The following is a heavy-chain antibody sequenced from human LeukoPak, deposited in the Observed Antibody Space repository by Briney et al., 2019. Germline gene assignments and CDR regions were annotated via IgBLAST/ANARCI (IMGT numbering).Heavy chain of an antibody. D-gene: IGHD1-26*01. CDR2: IWYDGSNK. Sequence: PGGSLRLSCAASGFTFSSYAMHWVRQAPGKGLEWVAVIWYDGSNKYYADSVKGRFTISRDNSKNTLYLQMNSLRAEDTAVYYCARGGEYSGSYYGDYWGQGTLVTVSS. J-gene: IGHJ4*02. V-gene: IGHV3-33*08. CDR1: GFTFSSYA. CDR3: ARGGEYSGSYYGDY.